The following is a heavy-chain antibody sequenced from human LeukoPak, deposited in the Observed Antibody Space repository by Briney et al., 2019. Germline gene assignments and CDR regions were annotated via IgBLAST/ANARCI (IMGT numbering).Heavy chain of an antibody. J-gene: IGHJ3*02. CDR3: ARDPEIVVVTATDAFDI. CDR2: ITNDGSST. V-gene: IGHV3-74*01. CDR1: GLTFSSHW. Sequence: PGGSLRLSCAASGLTFSSHWMHWVRQAPGKGLVWVSRITNDGSSTTYADSVKGRFTISRDNAKNMLYLQVNSLRAEDTAVYYCARDPEIVVVTATDAFDIWGQGTMVTVSS. D-gene: IGHD2-21*02.